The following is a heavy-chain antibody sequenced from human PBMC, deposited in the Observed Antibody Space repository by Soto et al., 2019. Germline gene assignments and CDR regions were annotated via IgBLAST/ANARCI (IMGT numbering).Heavy chain of an antibody. CDR3: AKWSYLDY. J-gene: IGHJ4*02. Sequence: GGSLGLSCTTSGFSFASFAMTWVRQAPGKGLEWVATISGSDGKTYYADSVKGRFSISRDTSRNTLYLQMNSLRADDTAIYYCAKWSYLDYWGQGTRVTVSS. V-gene: IGHV3-23*01. CDR2: ISGSDGKT. D-gene: IGHD3-3*01. CDR1: GFSFASFA.